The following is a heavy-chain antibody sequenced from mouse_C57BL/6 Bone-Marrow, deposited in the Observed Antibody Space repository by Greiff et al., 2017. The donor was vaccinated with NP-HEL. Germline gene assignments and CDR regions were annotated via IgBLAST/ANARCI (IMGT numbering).Heavy chain of an antibody. CDR3: ARHPSYYGSYYYAMDY. J-gene: IGHJ4*01. D-gene: IGHD1-1*01. CDR2: ISGGGGNT. V-gene: IGHV5-9*01. CDR1: GFTFSSYT. Sequence: EVKLVESGGGLVKPGGSLKLSCAASGFTFSSYTMSWVRQTPEKRLEWVATISGGGGNTYYPDSVKGRFTISRDNAKNTLYLQMSSLRSEDTALYYCARHPSYYGSYYYAMDYWGQGTSVTVSS.